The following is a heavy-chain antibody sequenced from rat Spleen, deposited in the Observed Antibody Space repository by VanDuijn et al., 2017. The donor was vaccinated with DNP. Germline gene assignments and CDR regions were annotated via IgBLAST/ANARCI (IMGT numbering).Heavy chain of an antibody. CDR1: GFTFSDYN. V-gene: IGHV5-7*01. Sequence: EVQLVESGGGLVQPGRSLKLSCAASGFTFSDYNMAWVRQPPKKGLEWVGSITYDGSSTDYRDSVKGRFTMSRDNAKSTLYLQMDSLRSEDTATYYCVRWNSGHFDYWGQGVMVTVSS. J-gene: IGHJ2*01. D-gene: IGHD4-3*01. CDR2: ITYDGSST. CDR3: VRWNSGHFDY.